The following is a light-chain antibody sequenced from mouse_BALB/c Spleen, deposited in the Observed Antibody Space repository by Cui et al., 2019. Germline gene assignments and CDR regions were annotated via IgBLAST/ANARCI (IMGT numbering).Light chain of an antibody. CDR3: QQWSSNPPT. J-gene: IGKJ2*01. CDR2: DTS. CDR1: SSVSY. Sequence: QIVLTQSPAIMSASPGEKVTMTCSASSSVSYMHWYQQKSGTSPKSWIYDTSELASGVPARFSGSGSGTSYSLTISSMEAEDAATYYCQQWSSNPPTFGGGTKLEIK. V-gene: IGKV4-59*01.